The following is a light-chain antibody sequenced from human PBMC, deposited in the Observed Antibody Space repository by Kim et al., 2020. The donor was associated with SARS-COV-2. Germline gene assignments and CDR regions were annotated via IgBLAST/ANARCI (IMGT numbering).Light chain of an antibody. V-gene: IGKV1-39*01. CDR3: QQRYITPFT. CDR1: QSISSH. J-gene: IGKJ3*01. CDR2: AAS. Sequence: DIQMTQSPSSLSASVGDRVTITCRTTQSISSHLTWYQQKPGRAPKLLISAASTLQGGVPSRFSGSGSETDFTLTISSLQPEDFATYFCQQRYITPFTFGPGAQGDIK.